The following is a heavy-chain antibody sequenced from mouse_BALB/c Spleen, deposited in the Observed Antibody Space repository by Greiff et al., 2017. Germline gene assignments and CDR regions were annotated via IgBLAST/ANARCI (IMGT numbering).Heavy chain of an antibody. CDR2: INPSNGRT. Sequence: VQLQQPGAELVKPGASVKLSCKASGYTFTSYWMHWVKQRPGQGLEWIGEINPSNGRTNYNEKFKSKATLTVDKSSSTAYMQLSSLTSEDSAVYYCARRDYGSSYYYYAMDYWGQGTSVTVSS. D-gene: IGHD1-1*01. CDR3: ARRDYGSSYYYYAMDY. J-gene: IGHJ4*01. V-gene: IGHV1S81*02. CDR1: GYTFTSYW.